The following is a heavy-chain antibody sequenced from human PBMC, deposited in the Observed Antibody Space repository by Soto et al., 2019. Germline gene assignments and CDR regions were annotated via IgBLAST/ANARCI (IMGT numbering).Heavy chain of an antibody. V-gene: IGHV4-59*01. Sequence: SETLSLTCTVSGGSISSYYWSWIRQPPGKGLEWIGYIYYSGSTNYNPSLKSRVTISVDTSKNQFSLKLSSVTAADTAVYYCASLVGDYYYYMDVWGKGTTVTVSS. CDR1: GGSISSYY. D-gene: IGHD3-16*01. J-gene: IGHJ6*03. CDR2: IYYSGST. CDR3: ASLVGDYYYYMDV.